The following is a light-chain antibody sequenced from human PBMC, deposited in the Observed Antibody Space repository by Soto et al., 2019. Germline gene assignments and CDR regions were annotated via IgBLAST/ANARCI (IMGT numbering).Light chain of an antibody. CDR3: QQYSSDSWT. CDR2: DVS. CDR1: QSISSW. J-gene: IGKJ1*01. V-gene: IGKV1-5*01. Sequence: DIQMAQSPSTLSASVGDRVTITCRASQSISSWLAWYQQKPGEAPKLLIYDVSSLEGGVPSRFSGSGSGAEFPLTISSLQPDDCATYYCQQYSSDSWTFGQGTKVEIK.